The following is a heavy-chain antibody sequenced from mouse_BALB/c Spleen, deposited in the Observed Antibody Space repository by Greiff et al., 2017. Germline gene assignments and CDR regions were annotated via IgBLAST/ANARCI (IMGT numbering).Heavy chain of an antibody. D-gene: IGHD2-4*01. V-gene: IGHV6-6*02. Sequence: EVKVEESGGGLVQPGGSMKLSCVASGFTFSNYWMNWVRQSPEKGLEWVAEIRLKSNNYATHYAESVKGRFTISRDDSKSSVYLQMNNLRAEDTGIYYCTSTMITTYYFDYWGQGTTLTVSS. CDR2: IRLKSNNYAT. CDR3: TSTMITTYYFDY. J-gene: IGHJ2*01. CDR1: GFTFSNYW.